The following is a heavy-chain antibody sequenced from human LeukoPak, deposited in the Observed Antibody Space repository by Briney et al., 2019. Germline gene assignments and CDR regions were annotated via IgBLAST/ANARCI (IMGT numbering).Heavy chain of an antibody. CDR3: AKDKSSSIVGATALDY. D-gene: IGHD1-26*01. CDR1: GFTFDDYA. Sequence: PGRSLRLSCAASGFTFDDYAMHWVRQAPGKGLEWVSAISWNSGSIGYADSVKGRFTISRDNAKNSLYLQMNSLRAEDTALYYCAKDKSSSIVGATALDYWGQGTLVTVSS. J-gene: IGHJ4*02. CDR2: ISWNSGSI. V-gene: IGHV3-9*01.